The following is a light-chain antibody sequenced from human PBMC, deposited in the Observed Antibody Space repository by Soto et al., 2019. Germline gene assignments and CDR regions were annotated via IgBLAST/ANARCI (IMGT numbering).Light chain of an antibody. V-gene: IGKV1-39*01. J-gene: IGKJ5*01. Sequence: DIQLTQSPSSLSASVGDRVTITCRASQSISSYLNWYQQKPGKAHKLMMYAASSMQSGVPSRFSRSGSGTYFTLTISSLQPEDFATYYCQQSYSTPAITFGQGTRLEMK. CDR3: QQSYSTPAIT. CDR2: AAS. CDR1: QSISSY.